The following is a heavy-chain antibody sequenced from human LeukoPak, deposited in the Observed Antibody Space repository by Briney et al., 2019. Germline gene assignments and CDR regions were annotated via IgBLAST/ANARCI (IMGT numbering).Heavy chain of an antibody. CDR1: GFTVSSNY. CDR2: IYSGGST. V-gene: IGHV3-66*02. CDR3: ARDEWELLRAY. D-gene: IGHD1-26*01. Sequence: PGGSLRLSCAASGFTVSSNYMGWVRQAPGKGLEWLSIIYSGGSTNYADSVKGRFTISRDNSKNTLYLQMNSLRAEDTAVYYCARDEWELLRAYWGQGTLVTVSS. J-gene: IGHJ4*02.